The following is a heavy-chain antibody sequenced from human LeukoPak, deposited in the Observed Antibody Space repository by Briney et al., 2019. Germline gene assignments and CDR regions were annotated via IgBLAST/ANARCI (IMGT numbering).Heavy chain of an antibody. CDR3: AKDRDEYGNDC. D-gene: IGHD4-11*01. CDR1: GFSFSDLG. V-gene: IGHV3-30*02. J-gene: IGHJ4*02. Sequence: RTGGSLRLSCAASGFSFSDLGMHWIRQAPGNGPEWVTLIRSDGSSIYYADSVKGRFTISRVNSRNTLYLQMNSLRVEDKAVYYCAKDRDEYGNDCWGQGILVTVST. CDR2: IRSDGSSI.